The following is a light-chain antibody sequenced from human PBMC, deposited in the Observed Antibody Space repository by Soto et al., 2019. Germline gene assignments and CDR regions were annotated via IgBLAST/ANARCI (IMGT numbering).Light chain of an antibody. CDR1: QSISNW. V-gene: IGKV1-5*03. Sequence: DFQMTQSPSTLSASVGDTVTITCRASQSISNWLAWYQQKPGEAPKLLIYQASSLASGVPSRFSGSGSGTEFTPTVASLQPDDFATYYCQRYTGNSRTFGQGTKVEIK. CDR2: QAS. J-gene: IGKJ1*01. CDR3: QRYTGNSRT.